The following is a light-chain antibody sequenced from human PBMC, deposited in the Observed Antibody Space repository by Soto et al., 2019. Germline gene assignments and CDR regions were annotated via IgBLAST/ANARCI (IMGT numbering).Light chain of an antibody. Sequence: QSALTQPASVSGSPGQSITISCTGTSSDVGGYDYVSWFQQHPGKAPKLMIYEVSKRPSGVPDRFSGSKSGNTASLTVSGLQAEDEADYYCSSYVGSLVVFGGGTQLTVL. CDR1: SSDVGGYDY. CDR3: SSYVGSLVV. CDR2: EVS. V-gene: IGLV2-8*01. J-gene: IGLJ2*01.